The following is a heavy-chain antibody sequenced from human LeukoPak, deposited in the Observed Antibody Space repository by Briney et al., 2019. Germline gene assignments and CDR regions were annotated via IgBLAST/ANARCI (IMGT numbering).Heavy chain of an antibody. D-gene: IGHD4-17*01. V-gene: IGHV3-30*02. Sequence: GGSLRLSCAASGFTFSSYGMHWVRQAPGKGLEWVAFIRYDGSNKYYADSVKGRFTISRDNSKNTLYLQMNSLRAEDTAVYYCAREKGYGDYVDYWGQEPWSPSPQ. CDR1: GFTFSSYG. J-gene: IGHJ4*01. CDR2: IRYDGSNK. CDR3: AREKGYGDYVDY.